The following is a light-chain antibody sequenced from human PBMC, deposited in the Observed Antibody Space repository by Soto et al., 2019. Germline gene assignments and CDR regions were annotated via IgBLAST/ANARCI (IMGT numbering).Light chain of an antibody. CDR1: QSISSW. CDR3: QQYNSYSWT. Sequence: DIQMTQSPSTLSASVGDRVTITCRASQSISSWLAWYQQKPGKAPKLLIYKASSLESGVPSRFSGSGSGTEITLTISNLQPDDFATYYCQQYNSYSWTFGQGTKVEIK. V-gene: IGKV1-5*03. CDR2: KAS. J-gene: IGKJ1*01.